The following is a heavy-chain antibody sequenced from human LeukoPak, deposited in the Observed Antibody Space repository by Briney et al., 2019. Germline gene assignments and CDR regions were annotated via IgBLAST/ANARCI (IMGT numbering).Heavy chain of an antibody. CDR2: ISSSGGST. CDR3: ARVYCSSTSCWGRGYYMDV. Sequence: KSGGSLRLSCAASGFTLGSYAMHWVRQAPAKGLEYVSAISSSGGSTYYADSVKGRFTISRDNSKSAVYLQMGSLRAEDMAVYYCARVYCSSTSCWGRGYYMDVWGKGTTVTVSS. V-gene: IGHV3-64*02. CDR1: GFTLGSYA. J-gene: IGHJ6*03. D-gene: IGHD2-2*01.